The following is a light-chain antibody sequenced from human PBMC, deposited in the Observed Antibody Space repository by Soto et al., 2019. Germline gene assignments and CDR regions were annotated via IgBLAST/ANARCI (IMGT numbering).Light chain of an antibody. CDR2: GAS. J-gene: IGKJ4*01. Sequence: VLTQWSPYQSLTKGERATLSCRASQSVSSNYLIWYQQKAGQAPRLLIYGASTRATGIPDRFSGSGSGTDFTLTISRPEPEDFAVYHCQQYGSSPLTFGGGTKVDSK. CDR1: QSVSSNY. V-gene: IGKV3-20*01. CDR3: QQYGSSPLT.